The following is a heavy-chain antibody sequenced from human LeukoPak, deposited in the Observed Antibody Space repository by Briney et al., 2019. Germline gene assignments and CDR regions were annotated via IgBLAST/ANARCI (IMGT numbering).Heavy chain of an antibody. D-gene: IGHD6-19*01. CDR2: IKSKTDGGTT. CDR1: GFTFSNAW. CDR3: AKDPAAYSSGWYAGY. V-gene: IGHV3-15*01. Sequence: PGGSLRLSCAASGFTFSNAWMSWVRQAPGKGLEWVGRIKSKTDGGTTDYAAPVKGRFTISRDDSKNTLYLQMNSLRAEDTAVYYCAKDPAAYSSGWYAGYWGQGTLVTVSS. J-gene: IGHJ4*02.